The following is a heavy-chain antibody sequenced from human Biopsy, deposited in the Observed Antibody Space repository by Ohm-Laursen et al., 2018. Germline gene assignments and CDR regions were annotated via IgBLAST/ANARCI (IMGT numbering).Heavy chain of an antibody. J-gene: IGHJ5*02. CDR1: GGSIISYY. CDR3: ARTPRDSFWSGSYKRGLWFDP. CDR2: VYNGGIT. V-gene: IGHV4-59*01. Sequence: SETLSLTCSVSGGSIISYYWTWIRQPPGKGLGWIGHVYNGGITNYNLSLKSRVTISKDTSKNQFSLQVNSVTAADTAVYYCARTPRDSFWSGSYKRGLWFDPWGQGTLVIVSS. D-gene: IGHD3-3*01.